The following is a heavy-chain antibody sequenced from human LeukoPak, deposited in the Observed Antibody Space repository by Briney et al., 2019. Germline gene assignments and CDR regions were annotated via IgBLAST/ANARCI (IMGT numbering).Heavy chain of an antibody. CDR3: ARDPAATGSTAEDY. J-gene: IGHJ4*02. CDR2: VNPNSGGT. CDR1: GYTFTGYY. V-gene: IGHV1-2*02. Sequence: GASVKVSCKASGYTFTGYYMHWVRQAPGQGLKWMGWVNPNSGGTNYPQKFQGRVAMTRDTSISTVYMELSRLKSDDTAVYYCARDPAATGSTAEDYWGQGTLVTVSS. D-gene: IGHD6-13*01.